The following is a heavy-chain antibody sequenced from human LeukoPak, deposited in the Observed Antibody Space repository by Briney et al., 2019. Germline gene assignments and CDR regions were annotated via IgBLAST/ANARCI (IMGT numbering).Heavy chain of an antibody. J-gene: IGHJ5*02. D-gene: IGHD6-19*01. Sequence: ASVKVSCKASGYTFSSDGVSWGRQAPGQGLEWMGWISAYNDNTNYAKKFQGRFTMTKDTSTSTAYMELRSLRSDDTAVYYCARDFVAVVGTSIPGFDPWGQGTLVTVSS. CDR2: ISAYNDNT. CDR3: ARDFVAVVGTSIPGFDP. V-gene: IGHV1-18*01. CDR1: GYTFSSDG.